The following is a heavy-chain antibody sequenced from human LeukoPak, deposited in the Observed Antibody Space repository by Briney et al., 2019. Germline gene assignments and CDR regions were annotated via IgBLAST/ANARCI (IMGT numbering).Heavy chain of an antibody. CDR1: GSTFSSYS. CDR2: ISSSSSYI. Sequence: GGSLRLSCAASGSTFSSYSMNWVRQAPGKGLEWVSSISSSSSYIYYADSVKGRFTISRDNAKNSLYLQMNSLRAEDTAVYYCARRSSSTYYYYYGMDVWGQGTTVTVSS. V-gene: IGHV3-21*01. CDR3: ARRSSSTYYYYYGMDV. D-gene: IGHD6-13*01. J-gene: IGHJ6*02.